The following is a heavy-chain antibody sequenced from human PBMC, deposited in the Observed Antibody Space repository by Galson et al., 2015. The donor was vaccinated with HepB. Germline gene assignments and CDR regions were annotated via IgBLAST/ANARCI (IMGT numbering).Heavy chain of an antibody. V-gene: IGHV1-18*01. CDR3: ARRRYSSSPPDYYYYGMDV. Sequence: SVKVSCKASGYTFTSYGISWVRQAPGRGLEWMGWISAYNGNTNYAQKLQGRVTMTTDTSTSTAYMELRSLRSDDTAVYYCARRRYSSSPPDYYYYGMDVWGQGTTVTVSS. D-gene: IGHD6-13*01. J-gene: IGHJ6*02. CDR1: GYTFTSYG. CDR2: ISAYNGNT.